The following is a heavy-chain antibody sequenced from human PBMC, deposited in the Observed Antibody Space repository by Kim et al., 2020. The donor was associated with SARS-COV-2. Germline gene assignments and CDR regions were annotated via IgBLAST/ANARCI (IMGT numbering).Heavy chain of an antibody. Sequence: TPSLKSRVTISVDTSKNQFSLKLSSVTAADTAVYYCARGRDSSSWYYFDYWGQGTLVTVSS. V-gene: IGHV4-34*01. D-gene: IGHD6-13*01. CDR3: ARGRDSSSWYYFDY. J-gene: IGHJ4*02.